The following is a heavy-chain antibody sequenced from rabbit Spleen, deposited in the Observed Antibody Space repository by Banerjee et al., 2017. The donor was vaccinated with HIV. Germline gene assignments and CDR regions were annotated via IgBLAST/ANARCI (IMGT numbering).Heavy chain of an antibody. CDR1: GFSLSSSYD. D-gene: IGHD4-2*01. V-gene: IGHV1S40*01. Sequence: VESGGGLVQPGTSLTLTCTASGFSLSSSYDMYWVRQAPGKGLEWIGCIYTGNDKTYYASWAKGRFTISKPSSTTVTLRMTSLTDADTATYFCARGGYGGHIYAMGLWGQGTLVTVS. CDR3: ARGGYGGHIYAMGL. CDR2: IYTGNDKT. J-gene: IGHJ6*01.